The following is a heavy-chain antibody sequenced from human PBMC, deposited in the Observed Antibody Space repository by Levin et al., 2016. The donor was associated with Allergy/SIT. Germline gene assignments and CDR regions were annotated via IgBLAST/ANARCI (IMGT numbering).Heavy chain of an antibody. CDR1: GYTFTSYG. D-gene: IGHD1-26*01. J-gene: IGHJ4*02. CDR3: ARYLGSGSYSRTPFDY. CDR2: ISAYNGNT. Sequence: ASVKVSCKASGYTFTSYGISWVRQAPGQGLEWMGWISAYNGNTNYAQKLQGRVTMTTDTSTSTAYMELRSLRSDDTAVYYCARYLGSGSYSRTPFDYWGQGTLVTVSS. V-gene: IGHV1-18*01.